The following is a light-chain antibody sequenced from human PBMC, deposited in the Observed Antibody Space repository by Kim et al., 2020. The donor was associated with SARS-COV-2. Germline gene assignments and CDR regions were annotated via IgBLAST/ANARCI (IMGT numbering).Light chain of an antibody. CDR3: AAWDESLNGWV. CDR1: SSNIGSNT. V-gene: IGLV1-44*01. CDR2: SNN. J-gene: IGLJ3*02. Sequence: QSVLTQPPSASGTPGQRVTISCSGSSSNIGSNTVNWYQQLPGTAPKLLIYSNNQRPSGVSDRFSGSKSGTSASLAISVLQPEDEADYYCAAWDESLNGWVFGGGTQLTVL.